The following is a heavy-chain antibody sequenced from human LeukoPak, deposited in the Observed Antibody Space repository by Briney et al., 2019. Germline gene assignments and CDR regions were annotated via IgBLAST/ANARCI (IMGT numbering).Heavy chain of an antibody. CDR3: ARDWVVPAAMPLYYYYGMDV. J-gene: IGHJ6*02. D-gene: IGHD2-2*01. CDR2: IYYSGST. Sequence: SETLSLTCAVYGGSFSGYYWSWIRQPPGKGLEWIGYIYYSGSTNYNPSLKSRVTISVDTSKNQFSLKLSSVTAADTAVYYCARDWVVPAAMPLYYYYGMDVWGQGTTVTVSS. V-gene: IGHV4-59*01. CDR1: GGSFSGYY.